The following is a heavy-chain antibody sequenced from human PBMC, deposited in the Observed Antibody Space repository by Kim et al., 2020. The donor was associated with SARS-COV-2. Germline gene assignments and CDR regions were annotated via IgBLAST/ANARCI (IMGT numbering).Heavy chain of an antibody. Sequence: GGSLRLSCAASEFTFSNYAMSWVRQAPGKGLEWVAGISSSASTYYAESVKGRFTISRDNSKNTLYLQMNSLRAEDTAVYYCGKSQRGDTYGKFGYWGEGT. D-gene: IGHD5-18*01. CDR3: GKSQRGDTYGKFGY. V-gene: IGHV3-23*01. CDR1: EFTFSNYA. CDR2: ISSSAST. J-gene: IGHJ4*02.